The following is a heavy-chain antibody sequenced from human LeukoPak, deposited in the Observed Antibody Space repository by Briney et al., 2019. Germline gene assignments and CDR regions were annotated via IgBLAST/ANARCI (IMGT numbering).Heavy chain of an antibody. CDR1: GFTFSNYW. Sequence: PGRSMRLSCAASGFTFSNYWMNWVRQAPGKGLGWVANINQDGNEKYYVDSVKGRFTISRDNAKNSLYLQMNRPGAEDTACYCRARRKGTVVSTGFDHGRRDTLVTVSS. D-gene: IGHD4-23*01. V-gene: IGHV3-7*01. CDR3: ARRKGTVVSTGFDH. J-gene: IGHJ4*02. CDR2: INQDGNEK.